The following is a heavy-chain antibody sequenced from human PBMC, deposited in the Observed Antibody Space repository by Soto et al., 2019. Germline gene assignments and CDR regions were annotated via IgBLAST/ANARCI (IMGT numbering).Heavy chain of an antibody. CDR2: IYDSGST. J-gene: IGHJ4*02. V-gene: IGHV4-59*01. CDR3: ARYRRGTGWYYLDY. CDR1: GASTSGNY. D-gene: IGHD6-19*01. Sequence: QVQLQESGPGLVKPSETLSLTCTVSGASTSGNYWSWIRQPPGKGLEWIGYIYDSGSTNYSPSLQSRVTMSVARYKNQFSLALTSASDADTALYFCARYRRGTGWYYLDYWGQGILVTVSS.